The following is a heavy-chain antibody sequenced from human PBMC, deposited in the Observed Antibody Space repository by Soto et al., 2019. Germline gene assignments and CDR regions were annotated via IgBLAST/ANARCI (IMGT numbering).Heavy chain of an antibody. CDR3: SNTPQSRSSSLVVHY. CDR1: GFTFSSYA. Sequence: GGSLRLSCAASGFTFSSYAMSWVRQAPGKGLEWVSAISGSGGSTYYADSVKGRFTISRDNSKNTLYLQMNSLRAEDTAVYYFSNTPQSRSSSLVVHYWGQGALLTVSS. D-gene: IGHD6-6*01. V-gene: IGHV3-23*01. CDR2: ISGSGGST. J-gene: IGHJ4*02.